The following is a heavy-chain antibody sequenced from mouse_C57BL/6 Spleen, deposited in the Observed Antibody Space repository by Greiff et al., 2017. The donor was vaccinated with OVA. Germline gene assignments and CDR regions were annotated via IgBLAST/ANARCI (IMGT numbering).Heavy chain of an antibody. V-gene: IGHV1-69*01. CDR2: IDPSDSYT. D-gene: IGHD1-1*01. CDR3: ARARDYGSSSTGAMDY. J-gene: IGHJ4*01. Sequence: QVQLQQSGAELVMPGASVKLSCKASGYTFTSSWMHWVKQRPGQGLEWIGEIDPSDSYTNYNQKFKGKSTLTVDKSSSTAYMQLSSLTSEDSAVYYCARARDYGSSSTGAMDYWGQGTSVTVSS. CDR1: GYTFTSSW.